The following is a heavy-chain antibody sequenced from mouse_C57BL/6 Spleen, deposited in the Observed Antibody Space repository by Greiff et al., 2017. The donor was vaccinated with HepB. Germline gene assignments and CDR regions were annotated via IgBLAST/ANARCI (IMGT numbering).Heavy chain of an antibody. CDR3: ARARLGYWYFDV. CDR2: INPSSGYT. Sequence: QVQLQQSGAELARPGASVKMSCKASGYTFTSYTMHWVKQRPGQGLEWIGYINPSSGYTKYNQKFKDKATLTADKSSSTAYMQLSSLTSEDSAVYYCARARLGYWYFDVWGTGTTVTVSS. CDR1: GYTFTSYT. J-gene: IGHJ1*03. V-gene: IGHV1-4*01. D-gene: IGHD4-1*01.